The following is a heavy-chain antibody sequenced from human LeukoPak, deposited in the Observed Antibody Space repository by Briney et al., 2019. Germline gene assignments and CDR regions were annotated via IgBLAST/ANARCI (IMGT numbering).Heavy chain of an antibody. D-gene: IGHD2-15*01. CDR2: ISSNGGST. V-gene: IGHV3-64D*06. Sequence: GGSLRLSRSASGFTFSRYAMHWVRQAPGKGLEYVSSISSNGGSTYYADSVKGRFTISRDNSKNTLYLQMSSLRPEDTAVYYCVKGDIVVVVAASSFDYWGQGTLVTVSS. CDR1: GFTFSRYA. CDR3: VKGDIVVVVAASSFDY. J-gene: IGHJ4*02.